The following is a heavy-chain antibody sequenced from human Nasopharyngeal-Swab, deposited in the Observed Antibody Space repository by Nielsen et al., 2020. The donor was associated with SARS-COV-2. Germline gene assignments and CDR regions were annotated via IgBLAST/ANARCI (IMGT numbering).Heavy chain of an antibody. Sequence: RQAPGKGLEWLGEINHSGSTNYNPSLKSRVTISVDTSKNQFSLKLSSVTAADTAVYYCASVGSSSWYQLWFDPWGQGTLVTVSS. D-gene: IGHD6-13*01. V-gene: IGHV4-34*01. CDR2: INHSGST. J-gene: IGHJ5*02. CDR3: ASVGSSSWYQLWFDP.